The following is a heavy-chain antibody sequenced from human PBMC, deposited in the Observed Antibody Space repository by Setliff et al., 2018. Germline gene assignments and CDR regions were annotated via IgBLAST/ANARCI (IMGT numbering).Heavy chain of an antibody. D-gene: IGHD3-10*01. CDR1: GGSVSSGSYY. V-gene: IGHV4-61*01. CDR2: IYSSGRT. J-gene: IGHJ6*03. Sequence: SETLSLTCTVSGGSVSSGSYYWSWIRQPPGKGPEWIGYIYSSGRTNYNPSLKSRVTLSVDTSNNQLSLQLTSVSAADTAIYYCARAYYYASGNSHNYYMDVWGKGTAVTVSS. CDR3: ARAYYYASGNSHNYYMDV.